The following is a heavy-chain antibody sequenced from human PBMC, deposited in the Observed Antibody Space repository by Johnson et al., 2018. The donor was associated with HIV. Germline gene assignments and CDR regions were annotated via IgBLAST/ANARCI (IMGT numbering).Heavy chain of an antibody. D-gene: IGHD1-26*01. Sequence: LVESGGVVVQPGGSLRLSCAASGFTFDDYTMHWVRQAPGKGLEWGSLISWDGGSTYYADSVKGRFTIPRDNSKNSLYLQMNSLRTEATALYYCAKDAQGPLVRGAYDIWGQGTMVTVSS. CDR2: ISWDGGST. J-gene: IGHJ3*02. V-gene: IGHV3-43*01. CDR3: AKDAQGPLVRGAYDI. CDR1: GFTFDDYT.